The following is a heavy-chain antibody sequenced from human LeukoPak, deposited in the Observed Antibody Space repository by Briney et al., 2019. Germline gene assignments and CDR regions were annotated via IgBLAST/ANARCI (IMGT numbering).Heavy chain of an antibody. CDR2: ISAYNGNT. V-gene: IGHV1-18*01. D-gene: IGHD2-2*01. CDR3: ARDQLLSRRYYYYYYGMDV. CDR1: GYTFTSYG. J-gene: IGHJ6*02. Sequence: GASVKVSCKASGYTFTSYGISWVRQAPGQGLEWMGWISAYNGNTNYAQKLQGRVTMTTGTSTSTAYMELRSLRSDDTAVYYCARDQLLSRRYYYYYYGMDVWGQGTTVTVSS.